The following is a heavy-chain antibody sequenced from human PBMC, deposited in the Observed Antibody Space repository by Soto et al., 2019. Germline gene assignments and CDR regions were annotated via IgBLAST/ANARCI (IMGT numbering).Heavy chain of an antibody. J-gene: IGHJ4*02. V-gene: IGHV3-74*01. CDR3: ARELPRPRYTGYVLDY. CDR1: GFSVNSYW. Sequence: PGGSLSLSCAASGFSVNSYWVHLVRQAPGKGLMWVSCVNNDGSATTYADSVKGRFTISRDNAKSTLYLQMDSLRVEDTAVYYCARELPRPRYTGYVLDYWGQAMPVTVS. CDR2: VNNDGSAT. D-gene: IGHD5-12*01.